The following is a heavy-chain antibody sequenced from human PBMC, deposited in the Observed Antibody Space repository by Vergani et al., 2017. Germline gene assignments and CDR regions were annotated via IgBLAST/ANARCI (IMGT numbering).Heavy chain of an antibody. CDR2: IDPSDSYT. V-gene: IGHV5-10-1*01. CDR3: ASGYCSSTSCYQVWFDP. Sequence: EVQLVQSGAEVKKPGESLRISCKGSGYSFTSYWISWVRQMPGKGLEWMGRIDPSDSYTNYSPSFQGHVTISADKSISTAYLQWSSLKASDTAMYYCASGYCSSTSCYQVWFDPWGQGTLVTVSS. J-gene: IGHJ5*02. CDR1: GYSFTSYW. D-gene: IGHD2-2*01.